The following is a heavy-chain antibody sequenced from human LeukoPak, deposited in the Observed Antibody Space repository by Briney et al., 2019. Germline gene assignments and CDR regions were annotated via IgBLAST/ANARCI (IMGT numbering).Heavy chain of an antibody. CDR3: ARERWGSPDY. V-gene: IGHV3-11*01. CDR2: INPGGNTI. CDR1: GFTFSDYY. D-gene: IGHD5-24*01. J-gene: IGHJ4*02. Sequence: PGESLRLSCAASGFTFSDYYMGWIRQAPGKGLEWVSYINPGGNTIYHADSVKGRFTISRDNSKSSLYLQMNSLRAEDTAVYYCARERWGSPDYWGQGTLVTVSS.